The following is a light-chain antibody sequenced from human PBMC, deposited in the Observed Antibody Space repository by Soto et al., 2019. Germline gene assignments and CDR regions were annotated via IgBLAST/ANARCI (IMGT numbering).Light chain of an antibody. Sequence: QSVLTQPASVSGAAGQGITISCTGTSSDVGGYNYVSWYQQHPGKAPKFMIYDVSNRPSGVSNRFSGSKSGNTASLTISGLQAEDEADYYCSSYTTSNTRQIVFGTGTKVTVL. CDR1: SSDVGGYNY. V-gene: IGLV2-14*01. J-gene: IGLJ1*01. CDR3: SSYTTSNTRQIV. CDR2: DVS.